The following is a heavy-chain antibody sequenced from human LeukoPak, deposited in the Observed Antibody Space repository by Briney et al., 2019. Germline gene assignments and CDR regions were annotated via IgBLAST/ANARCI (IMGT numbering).Heavy chain of an antibody. CDR1: GGSISSSSYY. CDR3: TSCYLYYYYYMDV. Sequence: PSETLSLTCTVSGGSISSSSYYWGWIRQPPGKGLEWIGSIYYSGSTYYNPSLKSRVTISVDTSKNQFSLKLSSVTAADTAVYYCTSCYLYYYYYMDVWGKGTTVTVSS. CDR2: IYYSGST. J-gene: IGHJ6*03. V-gene: IGHV4-39*01. D-gene: IGHD2-21*02.